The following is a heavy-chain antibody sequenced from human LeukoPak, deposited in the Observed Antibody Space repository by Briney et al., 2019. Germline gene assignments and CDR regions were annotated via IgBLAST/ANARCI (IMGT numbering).Heavy chain of an antibody. Sequence: GGSLRLSCAASVFTVSSNYISWVRQAPGEGLEWVSVIYSGDSTTYADSVKGRFTISRDNSKNTLYLQRNSLRAEDTAVYYWATGEQWLAFDYWGQGTLVTVSS. CDR3: ATGEQWLAFDY. J-gene: IGHJ4*02. V-gene: IGHV3-66*01. D-gene: IGHD6-19*01. CDR2: IYSGDST. CDR1: VFTVSSNY.